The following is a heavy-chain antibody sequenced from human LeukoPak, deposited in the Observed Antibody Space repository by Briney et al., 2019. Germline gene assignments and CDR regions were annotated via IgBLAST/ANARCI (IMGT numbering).Heavy chain of an antibody. CDR2: IIPIFGTA. Sequence: SVKVSCKASGYTFTSDGISWVRQAPGQGLEWMGRIIPIFGTANYAQKFQGRVTITTDESTSTAYMELSSLRSEDTAVYYCASHGRVEGIGTSLDYWGQGTLVTVSS. CDR3: ASHGRVEGIGTSLDY. J-gene: IGHJ4*02. D-gene: IGHD1-7*01. CDR1: GYTFTSDG. V-gene: IGHV1-69*05.